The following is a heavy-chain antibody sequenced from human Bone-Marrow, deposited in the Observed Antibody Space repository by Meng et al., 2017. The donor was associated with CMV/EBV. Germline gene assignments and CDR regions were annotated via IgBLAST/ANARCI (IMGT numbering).Heavy chain of an antibody. Sequence: GGSLRLSCAASGFTFSNYPMHWVRQAPGKGLEWVAVLSYDGTRKYYGDPVKGRFTISRDNSRNTLYLQMSGLRTDDTAVYFCARDYDRYNGMNIWGQGTTVTVSS. CDR3: ARDYDRYNGMNI. V-gene: IGHV3-30*04. J-gene: IGHJ6*02. CDR1: GFTFSNYP. D-gene: IGHD3-3*01. CDR2: LSYDGTRK.